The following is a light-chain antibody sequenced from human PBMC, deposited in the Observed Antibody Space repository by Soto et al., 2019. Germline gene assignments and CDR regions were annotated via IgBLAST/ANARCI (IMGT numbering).Light chain of an antibody. Sequence: GLTQAPAALCVAPGGRGPLSGRTRQSVSSNLAWYPQKPGQAPRLLIYGASTRATGIPARFSGSGSGTEFFLTISRLQSEDFQISCCKQYINWPIPFGEGTRLEIK. CDR3: KQYINWPIP. CDR1: QSVSSN. CDR2: GAS. J-gene: IGKJ5*01. V-gene: IGKV3-15*01.